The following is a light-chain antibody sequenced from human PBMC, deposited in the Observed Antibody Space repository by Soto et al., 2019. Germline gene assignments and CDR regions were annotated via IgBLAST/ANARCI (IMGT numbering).Light chain of an antibody. CDR3: QYYGSSIT. CDR2: GAS. V-gene: IGKV3-20*01. J-gene: IGKJ5*01. CDR1: QSVSSSY. Sequence: ESGLTQSPGTLSLSPGERDTLSCRASQSVSSSYLHWYQQKRGQAPRLFIYGASSRATGIPDRFSGSGSGTDFILTISRLEPEDFAVYYCQYYGSSITFGQGTRLEVK.